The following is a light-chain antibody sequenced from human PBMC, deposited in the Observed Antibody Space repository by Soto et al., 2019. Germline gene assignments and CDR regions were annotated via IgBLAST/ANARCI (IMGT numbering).Light chain of an antibody. Sequence: DIQMTQSPSTLSASVGDRVTITCRASQTISSWLAWYQQKPGKAPRLLIYKAPMLESGVSSTFSGRGSGTEFTLTISSLQPDDVATYYCQQYSNYWTFGQGTKVEIK. CDR1: QTISSW. CDR2: KAP. J-gene: IGKJ1*01. CDR3: QQYSNYWT. V-gene: IGKV1-5*03.